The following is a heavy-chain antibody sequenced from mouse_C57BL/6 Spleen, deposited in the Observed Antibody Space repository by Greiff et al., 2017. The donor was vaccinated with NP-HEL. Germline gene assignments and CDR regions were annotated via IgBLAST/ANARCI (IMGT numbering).Heavy chain of an antibody. CDR3: AKGGHVRYAMDY. Sequence: EVKVVESGGGLVKPGGSLKLSCAASGFTFSDYGMHWVRQAPEKGLEWVAYISSGSSTIYYADTVKGRFTISRDNAKNTLFLQMTSLRSEDTAMYYCAKGGHVRYAMDYWGQGTSVTVSS. CDR2: ISSGSSTI. CDR1: GFTFSDYG. D-gene: IGHD6-1*01. J-gene: IGHJ4*01. V-gene: IGHV5-17*01.